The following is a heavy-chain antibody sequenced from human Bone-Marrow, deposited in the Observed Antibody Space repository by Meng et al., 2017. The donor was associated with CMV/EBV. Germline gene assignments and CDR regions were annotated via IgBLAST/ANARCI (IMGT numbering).Heavy chain of an antibody. CDR2: TYYRSKWYN. D-gene: IGHD6-19*01. Sequence: SCAISGDSVSSNSAAWNWIRQSPSRGLEWLGRTYYRSKWYNDYAVSVKSRITINPDTSKNQFSLQLNSVTPEDTAVYYCARELLVDSGWNYFDYWAQGTLVTVSS. V-gene: IGHV6-1*01. J-gene: IGHJ4*02. CDR3: ARELLVDSGWNYFDY. CDR1: GDSVSSNSAA.